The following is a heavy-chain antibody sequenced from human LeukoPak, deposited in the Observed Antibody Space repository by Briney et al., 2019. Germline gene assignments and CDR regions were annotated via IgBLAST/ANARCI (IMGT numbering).Heavy chain of an antibody. J-gene: IGHJ5*02. V-gene: IGHV1-18*01. CDR2: ISAYNGQT. CDR1: GYTFTTYG. Sequence: ASVTVSFKSSGYTFTTYGISWVRQAPGQGLEWMGWISAYNGQTNHTHNLQGRVSMTIDTSTSTAYMELRSLRSDDTAVYYCARCGGSYYVHRWFDPWGQGTLVTVSS. D-gene: IGHD1-26*01. CDR3: ARCGGSYYVHRWFDP.